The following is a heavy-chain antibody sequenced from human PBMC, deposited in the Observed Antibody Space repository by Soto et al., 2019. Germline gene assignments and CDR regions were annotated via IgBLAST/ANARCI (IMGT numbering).Heavy chain of an antibody. D-gene: IGHD2-15*01. V-gene: IGHV4-39*01. J-gene: IGHJ4*02. Sequence: PSEPLSLSCTVSGGSINSNNYYWAWIRQPPGKGLAWIASIYYDGSTYYNPSLKSRVTISIDTSKNQFSLRLRSVTAADTAIYYCAKVVVAATRHTDFDSWGQGTLVTVSS. CDR1: GGSINSNNYY. CDR3: AKVVVAATRHTDFDS. CDR2: IYYDGST.